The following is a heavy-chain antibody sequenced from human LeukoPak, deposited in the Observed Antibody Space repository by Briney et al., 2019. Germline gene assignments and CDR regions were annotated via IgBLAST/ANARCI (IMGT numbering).Heavy chain of an antibody. CDR2: VSPPGGGT. Sequence: QTGGSLRLSCAASGFTFSNHGMNWVRQAPGKGLEWLSGVSPPGGGTYYADSVKGRFTISRDDSKNTLSLQMNSLRVEDTAVYYCAKARGTDYGDYVIFDYWGQGTLVTVSS. CDR1: GFTFSNHG. J-gene: IGHJ4*02. D-gene: IGHD4-17*01. CDR3: AKARGTDYGDYVIFDY. V-gene: IGHV3-23*01.